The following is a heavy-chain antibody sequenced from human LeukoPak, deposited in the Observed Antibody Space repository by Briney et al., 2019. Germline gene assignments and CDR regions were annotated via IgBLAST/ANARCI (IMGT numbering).Heavy chain of an antibody. V-gene: IGHV3-30*18. CDR1: GFTFNNYG. Sequence: GGSLRPSCAASGFTFNNYGMHWVRQAPGKGLEWVAVISYDGRNIHYPDSVKGRFTISRDISTDTLWLQMDSLRTEDTAVYYCAKGPLRGTAAAIDYWGQGTLVTVSS. J-gene: IGHJ4*02. CDR3: AKGPLRGTAAAIDY. CDR2: ISYDGRNI. D-gene: IGHD2-2*01.